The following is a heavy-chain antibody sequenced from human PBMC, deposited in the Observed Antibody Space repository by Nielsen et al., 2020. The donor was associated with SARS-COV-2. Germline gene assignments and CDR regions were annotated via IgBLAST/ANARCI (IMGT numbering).Heavy chain of an antibody. CDR2: ISSSGGTT. V-gene: IGHV3-23*01. CDR3: AKSYYYGSGSYYVFDY. CDR1: GFTFSNYA. Sequence: GESLKISCAASGFTFSNYAMNWVRQAPGKGLEWVSVISSSGGTTYYAASVKGRFTISRDNSKNTLFVQMNSLRAEDTAIYYCAKSYYYGSGSYYVFDYWGQGTLVTVSS. D-gene: IGHD3-10*01. J-gene: IGHJ4*02.